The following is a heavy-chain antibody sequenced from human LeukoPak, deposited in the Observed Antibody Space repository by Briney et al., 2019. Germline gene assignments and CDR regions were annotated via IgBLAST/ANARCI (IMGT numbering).Heavy chain of an antibody. CDR3: ARFFYYDASLPPY. Sequence: SETLSLTCSVSGGYISTSNYYWGWIRQPPGKGLEWIGTIYYSGRTYYNPSLQSRVTISLGTSQNQLSLQVRSVTVVDTAVYYCARFFYYDASLPPYWGQGTLVTVSS. J-gene: IGHJ4*02. CDR1: GGYISTSNYY. CDR2: IYYSGRT. V-gene: IGHV4-39*01. D-gene: IGHD3-16*01.